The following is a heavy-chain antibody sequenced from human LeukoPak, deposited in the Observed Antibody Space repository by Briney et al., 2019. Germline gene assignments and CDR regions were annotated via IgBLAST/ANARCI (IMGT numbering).Heavy chain of an antibody. CDR2: IYYSGST. CDR3: ARRYSYGPSDYFDY. D-gene: IGHD5-18*01. Sequence: PSETLSLTCTVSGGSISSSIYYWGWVRQPPGRGLEWIGSIYYSGSTYYNSSLKSRVTISVDTSKNQFSLKLSSVTAADTAVYYCARRYSYGPSDYFDYWGQGTLVTVSS. V-gene: IGHV4-39*07. CDR1: GGSISSSIYY. J-gene: IGHJ4*02.